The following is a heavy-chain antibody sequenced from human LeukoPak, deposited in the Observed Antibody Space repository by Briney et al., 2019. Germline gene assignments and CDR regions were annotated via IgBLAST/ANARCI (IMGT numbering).Heavy chain of an antibody. V-gene: IGHV3-7*01. J-gene: IGHJ4*02. CDR2: IKQDGSEK. CDR3: ARGYKFYY. Sequence: GGSLRLSCAASGFTFSSYGMSWVRQAPGKGLEWVANIKQDGSEKYYVDSVKGRFTISRDNAKNSLFLQMNSLRAEDTAIYYCARGYKFYYWGQGTLVTVSS. D-gene: IGHD1-14*01. CDR1: GFTFSSYG.